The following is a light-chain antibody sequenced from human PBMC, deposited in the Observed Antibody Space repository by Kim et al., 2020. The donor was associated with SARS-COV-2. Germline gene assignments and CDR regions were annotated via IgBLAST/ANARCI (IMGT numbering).Light chain of an antibody. Sequence: GALGQTVRITGQGDSLRNFYASWYHKKPGQAPALVLFVKTDRPSGIPDRFSGSRSANTASLTITGAQAEDEADYYCSCRDRSGRVLGSGTKVTVL. CDR1: SLRNFY. J-gene: IGLJ1*01. V-gene: IGLV3-19*01. CDR2: VKT. CDR3: SCRDRSGRV.